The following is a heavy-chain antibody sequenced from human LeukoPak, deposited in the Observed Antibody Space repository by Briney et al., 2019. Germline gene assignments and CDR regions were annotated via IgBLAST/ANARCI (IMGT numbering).Heavy chain of an antibody. CDR1: GVTFSSYA. V-gene: IGHV3-23*01. D-gene: IGHD3-16*02. J-gene: IGHJ4*02. CDR3: AKDPLGGYRFYYCDY. CDR2: ISGSGGST. Sequence: GGSLRLSCVASGVTFSSYAMSWVRQAPGKGLEWVSAISGSGGSTYYADSVKGRFTISRDNSKNTLYLQMNSLRAEDTAVYYCAKDPLGGYRFYYCDYWGQGTLVTVSS.